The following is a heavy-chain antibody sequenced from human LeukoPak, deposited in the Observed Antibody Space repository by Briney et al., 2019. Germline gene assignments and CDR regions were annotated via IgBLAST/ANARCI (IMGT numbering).Heavy chain of an antibody. CDR1: EYTFTNYW. J-gene: IGHJ4*02. CDR2: IYPSDSET. Sequence: GASLKSSCKGSEYTFTNYWNGWGRQLPGKGLERMGIIYPSDSETRYSQSFHGQVTISVDNSISTAYLQWSSLKASETAMYYCGRRISGSYYGLDYWGQGTLVTVSS. D-gene: IGHD1-26*01. CDR3: GRRISGSYYGLDY. V-gene: IGHV5-51*01.